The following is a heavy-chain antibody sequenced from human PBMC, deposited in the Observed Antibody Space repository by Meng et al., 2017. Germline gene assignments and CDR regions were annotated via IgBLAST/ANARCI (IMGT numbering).Heavy chain of an antibody. CDR3: ARDEDISAAGKLFGDY. V-gene: IGHV1-2*06. J-gene: IGHJ4*02. Sequence: QVRRGQVGDEGKKPGASVKVSCKPSGYNFPDYYLHWVRQAPGQGLEWMGRIDPKNGDTHYAQKFQGRVTMTGDTSISTAYMDLSGLRSDDTAVYYCARDEDISAAGKLFGDYWGQGTLVTVSS. D-gene: IGHD6-13*01. CDR1: GYNFPDYY. CDR2: IDPKNGDT.